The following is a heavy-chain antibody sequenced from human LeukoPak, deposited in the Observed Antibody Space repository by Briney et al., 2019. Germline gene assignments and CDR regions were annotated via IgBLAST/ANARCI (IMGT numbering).Heavy chain of an antibody. CDR3: AKSNGYGLVDI. D-gene: IGHD3-10*01. J-gene: IGHJ3*02. Sequence: SETLSLTCAVYGGSFSGYYWSWIRQPPGKGLEWIGNIFYSGSTYYSPSLKSRVTISLDTSRNQFSLKLTSVTAADTAVYYCAKSNGYGLVDIWGQGTMVTVSS. V-gene: IGHV4-34*12. CDR2: IFYSGST. CDR1: GGSFSGYY.